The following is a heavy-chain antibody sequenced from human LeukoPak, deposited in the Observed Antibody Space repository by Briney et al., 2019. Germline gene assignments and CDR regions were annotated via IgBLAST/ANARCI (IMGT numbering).Heavy chain of an antibody. V-gene: IGHV1-24*01. J-gene: IGHJ3*02. CDR2: FDPEDGET. CDR1: GYTLTELS. CDR3: ATATIFGVVILAFDI. Sequence: GASVKVSCKVSGYTLTELSMHWVRQAPGKGLEWMGGFDPEDGETIYAQKFQGRVTMTEDTSTDTAYMELSSLRSEDTAVYYCATATIFGVVILAFDIWGQGAMVTVSS. D-gene: IGHD3-3*01.